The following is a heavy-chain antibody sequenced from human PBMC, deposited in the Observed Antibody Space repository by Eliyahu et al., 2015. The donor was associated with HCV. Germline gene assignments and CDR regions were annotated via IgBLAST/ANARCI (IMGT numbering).Heavy chain of an antibody. CDR1: GXSXTYYY. V-gene: IGHV1-69-2*01. CDR2: VDPEDGET. CDR3: ARALAGTTPLDY. Sequence: EVQLVQSGAEVKKPGATVKISCKGSGXSXTYYYIHWVQQAPGXGLEWMGRVDPEDGETIYAERFQDRVTMSADTSTNTVSMELRSLRSEDTAVYFCARALAGTTPLDYWGQGTLVTVSS. D-gene: IGHD6-19*01. J-gene: IGHJ4*02.